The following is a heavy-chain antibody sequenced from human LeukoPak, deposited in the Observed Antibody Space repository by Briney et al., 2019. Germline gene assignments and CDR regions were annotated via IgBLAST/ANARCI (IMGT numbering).Heavy chain of an antibody. D-gene: IGHD3-10*01. CDR1: GDSISSSNW. Sequence: SETLSLTCAVSGDSISSSNWWSWVRQPPGKGLEWIGEINHSGSTNYNPSLKSRVTISVDTSKNQFSLKLSSVTAADTAVYYCARERITMVRGVFVDYWGQGTLVTVSS. V-gene: IGHV4-4*02. CDR3: ARERITMVRGVFVDY. CDR2: INHSGST. J-gene: IGHJ4*02.